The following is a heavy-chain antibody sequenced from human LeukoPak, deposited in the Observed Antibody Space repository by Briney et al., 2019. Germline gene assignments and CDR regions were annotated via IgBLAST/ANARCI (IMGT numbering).Heavy chain of an antibody. CDR3: ATVYYYYMDV. CDR2: ISSSSASI. V-gene: IGHV3-48*04. Sequence: GGSLRLSCAASGFTFSSYSMNWVPQAPGKGLEWVSYISSSSASINSSDSVKGRFTISRDNAKNSLYLQMNSLRAEDTAVYYCATVYYYYMDVWGKGTTVTVSS. J-gene: IGHJ6*03. CDR1: GFTFSSYS.